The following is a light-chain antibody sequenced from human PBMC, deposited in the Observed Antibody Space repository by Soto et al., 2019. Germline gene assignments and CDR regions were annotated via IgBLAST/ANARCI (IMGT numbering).Light chain of an antibody. CDR3: GTWDSSLSAGGAYV. V-gene: IGLV1-51*02. Sequence: QSALTQPPSVSAAPGQKVTISCSGSSSNIGNNYVSWYQQLPGTAPKLLIYENNKRPSGIPDRFSGSKSGTSATLGITGLQTGDEADYYCGTWDSSLSAGGAYVFGTGTKVTVL. CDR2: ENN. J-gene: IGLJ1*01. CDR1: SSNIGNNY.